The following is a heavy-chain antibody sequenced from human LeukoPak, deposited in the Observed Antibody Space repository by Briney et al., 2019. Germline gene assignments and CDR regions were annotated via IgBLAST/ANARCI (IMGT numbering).Heavy chain of an antibody. CDR1: GFTFTTHG. V-gene: IGHV3-23*01. J-gene: IGHJ4*02. Sequence: GGSLRLSCAASGFTFTTHGINWFRQAPGKGLEWVSAISPSGDITYYADSVRGRFTISRDNYKNTVTLQVSSLRVEDTAVYYCAPRVVGSAPFDYWGQGTLVTVSS. D-gene: IGHD2-15*01. CDR3: APRVVGSAPFDY. CDR2: ISPSGDIT.